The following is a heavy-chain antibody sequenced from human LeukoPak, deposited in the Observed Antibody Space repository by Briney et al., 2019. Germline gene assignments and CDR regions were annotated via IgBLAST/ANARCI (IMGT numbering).Heavy chain of an antibody. CDR1: GGSIGSDY. V-gene: IGHV4-59*08. CDR2: IYYTGGT. CDR3: AKYGDSGWVIDN. Sequence: PSETLSLTCTVSGGSIGSDYWTWIRQPPGKGLEYIGYIYYTGGTNYNPSLKSRVTISVDTSKNQFSLKLSSVTAADTAVYFCAKYGDSGWVIDNWGQGTLVTVSS. D-gene: IGHD6-19*01. J-gene: IGHJ4*02.